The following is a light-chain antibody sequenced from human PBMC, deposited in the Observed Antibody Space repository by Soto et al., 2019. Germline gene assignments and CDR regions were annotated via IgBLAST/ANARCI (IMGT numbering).Light chain of an antibody. CDR2: SSN. Sequence: QSALTQPRSVSGSPGQSVTISCTATSGDVGDYNHVSWYQQLPGTAPKLLIFSSNQRPSGVPDRFSGSKSGASASLAISGLQSEDEADYYCAAWDDSLNGWVFGGGTKVTVL. V-gene: IGLV1-44*01. J-gene: IGLJ3*02. CDR1: SGDVGDYNH. CDR3: AAWDDSLNGWV.